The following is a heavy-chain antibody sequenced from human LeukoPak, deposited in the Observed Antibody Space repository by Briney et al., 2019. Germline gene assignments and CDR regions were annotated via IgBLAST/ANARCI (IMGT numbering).Heavy chain of an antibody. V-gene: IGHV3-9*01. Sequence: LTGGSLRLPCAASGFTFDDYAMHWVRQAPGKGLEWVSGISWNSGSIGYADSVKGRFTISRDNAKNSLYLQMNSLRAEDTALYYCAKGGAGYYWVYWGQGTLVTVSS. CDR2: ISWNSGSI. CDR1: GFTFDDYA. CDR3: AKGGAGYYWVY. D-gene: IGHD3-9*01. J-gene: IGHJ4*02.